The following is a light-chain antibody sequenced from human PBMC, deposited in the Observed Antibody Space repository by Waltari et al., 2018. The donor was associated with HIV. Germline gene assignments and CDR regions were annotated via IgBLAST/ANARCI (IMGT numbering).Light chain of an antibody. J-gene: IGKJ4*01. V-gene: IGKV1-33*01. CDR1: QDISNY. CDR3: QQYDTLPFT. CDR2: DAS. Sequence: DIQMTQSPSSLSASVGDRVTITCQASQDISNYVNWYQQKPGKATKVLIDDASNLSEGVPSRFSGSGSGTDFTFTINRVQPEYIASYFCQQYDTLPFTFGRETKVDI.